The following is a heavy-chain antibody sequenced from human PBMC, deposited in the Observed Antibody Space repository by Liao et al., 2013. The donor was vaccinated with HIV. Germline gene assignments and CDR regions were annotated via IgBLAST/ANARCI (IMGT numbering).Heavy chain of an antibody. CDR3: ARAYGSGLYYFDY. D-gene: IGHD3-10*01. V-gene: IGHV4-30-4*08. J-gene: IGHJ4*02. CDR1: GDSIRSGDYY. CDR2: ISFSGST. Sequence: QVQLQESGPGLVKPSQTLSLTCSVSGDSIRSGDYYWSWIRQAPGTGLEWIGYISFSGSTHYNPSLKSRLTMSLDTSKNHFSLNLNSVTAADTAVYFCARAYGSGLYYFDYWGQGTLVTVSS.